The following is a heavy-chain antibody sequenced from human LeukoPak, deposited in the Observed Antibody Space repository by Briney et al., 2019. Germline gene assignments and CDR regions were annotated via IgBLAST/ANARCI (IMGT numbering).Heavy chain of an antibody. Sequence: PSETLSLTCTVSGGSISSYYWSWIRQPPGKGLEWIGYIYYSGSTNYNPSLKSRVTISVDTSKNQFSLKLSSVTAADTAVYYCARDSAPLVTPGGRWFDPWGQGTLVTVSS. CDR3: ARDSAPLVTPGGRWFDP. J-gene: IGHJ5*02. D-gene: IGHD4-23*01. CDR1: GGSISSYY. CDR2: IYYSGST. V-gene: IGHV4-59*01.